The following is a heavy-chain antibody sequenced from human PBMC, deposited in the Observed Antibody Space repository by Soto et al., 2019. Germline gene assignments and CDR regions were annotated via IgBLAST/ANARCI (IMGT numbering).Heavy chain of an antibody. D-gene: IGHD3-9*01. J-gene: IGHJ4*02. Sequence: EVELVESGGGLVQPGGSLRLSCAATGFMFSSYWMTWVRQAPGKGLEWVANINQNGSERYYVDSVEGRFTISRDNAKNLVFLQMENLRVEDTAMYYCATDILDFWGQGTLVTVSS. V-gene: IGHV3-7*05. CDR1: GFMFSSYW. CDR3: ATDILDF. CDR2: INQNGSER.